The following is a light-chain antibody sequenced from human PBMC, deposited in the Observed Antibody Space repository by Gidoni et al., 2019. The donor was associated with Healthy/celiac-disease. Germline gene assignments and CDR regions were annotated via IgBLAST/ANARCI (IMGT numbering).Light chain of an antibody. Sequence: SYELTQPASVSVSPGQTASITCSGDKLGDKYVCWYQQKPGQSPVLVIYQDFKRPSGIPERFAGSNSGNTATLTISETQAMDEADYYCQAWDISTVVFGGGTKLTVL. CDR3: QAWDISTVV. V-gene: IGLV3-1*01. J-gene: IGLJ2*01. CDR2: QDF. CDR1: KLGDKY.